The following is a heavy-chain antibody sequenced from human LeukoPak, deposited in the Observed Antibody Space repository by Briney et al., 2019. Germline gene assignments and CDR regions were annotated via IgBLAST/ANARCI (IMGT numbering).Heavy chain of an antibody. D-gene: IGHD1-20*01. J-gene: IGHJ3*02. V-gene: IGHV3-53*01. CDR3: TSVTDDAFDI. CDR2: IYSGGST. CDR1: GFTVSSNY. Sequence: PGGSLRLSCAASGFTVSSNYMSWVRQAPGKGLEWVSVIYSGGSTYYADSVKGRFTISRDNSKNTLYLQMNSLRAEDTAVYYCTSVTDDAFDIWGQGTMDTVSS.